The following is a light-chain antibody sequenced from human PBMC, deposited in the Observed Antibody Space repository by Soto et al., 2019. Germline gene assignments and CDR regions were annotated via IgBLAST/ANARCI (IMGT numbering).Light chain of an antibody. V-gene: IGLV1-47*01. CDR2: RNN. J-gene: IGLJ2*01. Sequence: QSVLTQPPSASGTPGQRVTISCSGSSSNIGSNYVYWYQQLPGTAPKLLIYRNNQRPSGVPDRFSGSKSGTSASLDISGLRSEDEADYYCAAWDDSLSGVVFGGGTK. CDR1: SSNIGSNY. CDR3: AAWDDSLSGVV.